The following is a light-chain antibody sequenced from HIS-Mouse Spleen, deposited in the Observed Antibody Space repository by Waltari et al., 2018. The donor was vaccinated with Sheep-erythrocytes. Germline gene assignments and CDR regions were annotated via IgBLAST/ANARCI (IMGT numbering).Light chain of an antibody. Sequence: QSALTQPPSASGSPGQSVTIPCTGTSSDVGGYNYVSWSQQHPGKAPKLMIYDVSKRPSGVPDRFSGSKSGNTASLTISGLQAEDEADYYCCSYAGSYNHVFATGTKVTVL. CDR1: SSDVGGYNY. CDR2: DVS. J-gene: IGLJ1*01. V-gene: IGLV2-8*01. CDR3: CSYAGSYNHV.